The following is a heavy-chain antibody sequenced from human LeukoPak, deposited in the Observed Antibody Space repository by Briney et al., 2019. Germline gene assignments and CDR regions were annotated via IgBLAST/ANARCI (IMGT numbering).Heavy chain of an antibody. CDR2: IYYSGRT. J-gene: IGHJ4*02. Sequence: SETLSLTCTVSGGSISSYYWSWIRQPPGKGLEWIGYIYYSGRTNYNPSLKSRVTISVDTSKNQFSLKLSSVTAADTAIYYCARGRLTGDPHFDYWGQGTLVTVSS. CDR1: GGSISSYY. V-gene: IGHV4-59*01. CDR3: ARGRLTGDPHFDY. D-gene: IGHD7-27*01.